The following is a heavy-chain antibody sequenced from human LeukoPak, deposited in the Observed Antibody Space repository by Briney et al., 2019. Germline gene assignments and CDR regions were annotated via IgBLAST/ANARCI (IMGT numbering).Heavy chain of an antibody. Sequence: GGTLRLSCAASGFTFSSYEMNWVRQAPGKGLGWVSYISSSGSTKYYADSVKGRFTISRDNAKNSLYLQMNSLRAEDTAVYYCARDLTLYYYDSSGSANWGQGTLVTVSS. J-gene: IGHJ4*02. V-gene: IGHV3-48*03. CDR2: ISSSGSTK. CDR3: ARDLTLYYYDSSGSAN. CDR1: GFTFSSYE. D-gene: IGHD3-22*01.